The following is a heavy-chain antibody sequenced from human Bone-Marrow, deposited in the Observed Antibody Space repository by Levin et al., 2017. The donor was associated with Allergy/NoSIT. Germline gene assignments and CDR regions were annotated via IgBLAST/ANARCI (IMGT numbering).Heavy chain of an antibody. CDR2: ISGSGSTM. CDR3: ARSLRVTVAGFFVF. J-gene: IGHJ4*02. CDR1: GFSFTNYD. V-gene: IGHV3-23*01. D-gene: IGHD6-19*01. Sequence: GGSLRLSCEASGFSFTNYDMSWVRQAAGKGPEWVSAISGSGSTMYYADSVKGRFTISRDNSKNTLYLQLHSLRAEDTAVYYCARSLRVTVAGFFVFWGQGTLVTVSS.